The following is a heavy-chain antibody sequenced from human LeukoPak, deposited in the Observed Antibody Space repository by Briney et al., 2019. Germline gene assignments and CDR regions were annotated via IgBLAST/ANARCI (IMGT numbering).Heavy chain of an antibody. J-gene: IGHJ4*02. CDR2: IYYSGST. Sequence: SETPSLTCTVSGGSISSSSYYWGWIRQPPGKGLEWIGSIYYSGSTYYNPSLKSRVTISVDTSKNQFSLKLSSVTAADTAVYYCARNYYDSSGYYYFYLDYWGQGTLVTVSS. CDR1: GGSISSSSYY. V-gene: IGHV4-39*07. D-gene: IGHD3-22*01. CDR3: ARNYYDSSGYYYFYLDY.